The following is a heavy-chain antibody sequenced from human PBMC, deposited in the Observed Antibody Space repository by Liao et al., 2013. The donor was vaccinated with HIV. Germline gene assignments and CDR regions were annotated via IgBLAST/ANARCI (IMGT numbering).Heavy chain of an antibody. D-gene: IGHD4-17*01. J-gene: IGHJ5*02. Sequence: QVQLQESGPGLVKPSQTLSLTCTVSGGSITSGDYYWSWIRQTPGKGLEWIGRIFTSGITNYNPSLKSRVTISVDTSKNQFSLKLTSVTAADTAVYYCARGPVYGDPWWFDPWGQGTLVSVSS. CDR1: GGSITSGDYY. CDR3: ARGPVYGDPWWFDP. CDR2: IFTSGIT. V-gene: IGHV4-61*02.